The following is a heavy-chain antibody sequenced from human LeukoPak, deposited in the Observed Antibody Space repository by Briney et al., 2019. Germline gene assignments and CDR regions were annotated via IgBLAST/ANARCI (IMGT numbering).Heavy chain of an antibody. CDR1: GGFIRSYY. V-gene: IGHV4-4*07. CDR3: ARSDVYYDSSGFWFDP. D-gene: IGHD3-22*01. CDR2: IYTSGST. J-gene: IGHJ5*02. Sequence: SETLSLTCTVSGGFIRSYYWRWIRQPAGRGLEWIGRIYTSGSTNFNPSLQSRVTMSVDTSKNQFSLKLSSVTAADTAVYYCARSDVYYDSSGFWFDPWGQGTLVTVSS.